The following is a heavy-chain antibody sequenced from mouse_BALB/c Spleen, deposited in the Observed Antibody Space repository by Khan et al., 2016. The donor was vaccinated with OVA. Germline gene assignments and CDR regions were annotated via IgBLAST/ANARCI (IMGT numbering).Heavy chain of an antibody. V-gene: IGHV1S41*01. D-gene: IGHD1-1*01. CDR1: GYTFTSYW. J-gene: IGHJ4*01. Sequence: DLVKPGASVKLSCKASGYTFTSYWINWIKQRPGQGLEWIGRIATGSGSSSYTEMFKGKATLTLYTSSGTAYVQLSSPSSEDSAIVFCESENYYGRSGYAMDYWGQGTSVTVSS. CDR3: ESENYYGRSGYAMDY. CDR2: IATGSGSS.